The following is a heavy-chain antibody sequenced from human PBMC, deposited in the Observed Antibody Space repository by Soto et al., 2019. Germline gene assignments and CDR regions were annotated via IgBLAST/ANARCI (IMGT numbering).Heavy chain of an antibody. J-gene: IGHJ5*01. CDR2: VTWDGGSS. CDR1: GFTFNDYT. Sequence: GGSLRLPCAASGFTFNDYTMHWVRQVPGKSLEWVSLVTWDGGSSFYADSVKGRFTISRDNIENYVYLQMNGLRTEDTALYYCANERSRIFHSWGQGTLVTVSS. D-gene: IGHD3-10*01. CDR3: ANERSRIFHS. V-gene: IGHV3-43*01.